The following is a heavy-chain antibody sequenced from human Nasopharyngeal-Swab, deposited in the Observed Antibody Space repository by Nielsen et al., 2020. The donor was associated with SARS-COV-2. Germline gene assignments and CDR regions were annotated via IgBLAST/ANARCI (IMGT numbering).Heavy chain of an antibody. CDR2: IYYGGST. Sequence: TLSLTCTVSGRPISSSTYYWAWIRQPPGKGLEWIGSIYYGGSTYYNPSPKSRVTISVDTSKNQFSLKLSSVTAAETAVYYCATLSSSWYEYYFDYWGQGTLVTVSS. D-gene: IGHD6-13*01. V-gene: IGHV4-39*01. CDR1: GRPISSSTYY. CDR3: ATLSSSWYEYYFDY. J-gene: IGHJ4*02.